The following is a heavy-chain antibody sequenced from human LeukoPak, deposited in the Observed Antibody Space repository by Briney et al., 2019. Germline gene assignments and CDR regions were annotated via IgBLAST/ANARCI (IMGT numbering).Heavy chain of an antibody. CDR1: GGSISSYY. CDR2: IYYSGST. D-gene: IGHD3-22*01. V-gene: IGHV4-59*01. CDR3: TRGSIAYYYMDV. Sequence: MPSETLSLTCTVSGGSISSYYWSWIRQPPGKGLEWIGYIYYSGSTNYNPSLKSRVTISVDTSKNQFSLKLSFVTAADTAVYYCTRGSIAYYYMDVWGKGTTVTISS. J-gene: IGHJ6*03.